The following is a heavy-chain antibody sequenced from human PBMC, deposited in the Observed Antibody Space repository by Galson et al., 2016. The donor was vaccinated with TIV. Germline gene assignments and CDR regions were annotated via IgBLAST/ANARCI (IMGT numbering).Heavy chain of an antibody. Sequence: SLRLSCAASGFTFSIFAMTWVRQAPGMGLEWVSAISGGGGSTYYADSAKGRFTVSRDNSKNTLFLQMNSLRAEDTAVYCCTKVPSSGFSYYYGLDVWGQGTTVTVSS. CDR1: GFTFSIFA. CDR2: ISGGGGST. D-gene: IGHD3-22*01. V-gene: IGHV3-23*01. J-gene: IGHJ6*02. CDR3: TKVPSSGFSYYYGLDV.